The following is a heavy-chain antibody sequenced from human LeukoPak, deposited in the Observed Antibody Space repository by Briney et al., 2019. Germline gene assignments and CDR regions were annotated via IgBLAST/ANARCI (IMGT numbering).Heavy chain of an antibody. V-gene: IGHV3-30*18. J-gene: IGHJ4*02. CDR2: ISYDGGNK. Sequence: GGSLRLSCAASGFTFSSYAMHWVRQAPGKGLEWVAVISYDGGNKYYAGSVRGRFTISRDNSKNTVFLQMNSLNAEDTAVYYCAKGGHTSSWYTDYWGQGTLVTVSS. CDR3: AKGGHTSSWYTDY. D-gene: IGHD6-13*01. CDR1: GFTFSSYA.